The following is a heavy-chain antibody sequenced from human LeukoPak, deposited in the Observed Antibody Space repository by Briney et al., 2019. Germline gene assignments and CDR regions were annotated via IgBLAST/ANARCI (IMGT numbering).Heavy chain of an antibody. J-gene: IGHJ5*02. D-gene: IGHD2-2*01. V-gene: IGHV3-7*01. CDR3: ARAWVIVVVPAAKHFNWFDP. Sequence: PGGSLRLSCAASGFTFSSHWMSWVRQAPGKGLEWVANIKQDGSEKYYVGSVKGRFTISRDNAKNSLYLQMNSLRAEDTAVYYCARAWVIVVVPAAKHFNWFDPWGQGTLVTVSS. CDR2: IKQDGSEK. CDR1: GFTFSSHW.